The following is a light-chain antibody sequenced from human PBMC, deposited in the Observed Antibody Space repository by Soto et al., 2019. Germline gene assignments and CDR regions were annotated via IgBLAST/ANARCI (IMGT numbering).Light chain of an antibody. CDR1: QSVRSNY. CDR2: GAS. J-gene: IGKJ2*01. V-gene: IGKV3-20*01. Sequence: EIVLTQSPGTLSLSPGEGATLSCRASQSVRSNYLAWYQQKHGQAPRLLIYGASSRATGIPDRFSGSGAGTDFTLTISRLEPEDFAVYYCQHYGGSPLYTFGQGTKLEIK. CDR3: QHYGGSPLYT.